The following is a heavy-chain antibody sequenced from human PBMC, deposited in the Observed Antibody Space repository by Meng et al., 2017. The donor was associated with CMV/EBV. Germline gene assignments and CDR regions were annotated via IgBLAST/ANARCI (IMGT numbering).Heavy chain of an antibody. J-gene: IGHJ4*02. CDR3: ANSGDFWSGYLFDY. CDR2: IRYDGSNK. D-gene: IGHD3-3*01. CDR1: GFTFSSYG. V-gene: IGHV3-30*02. Sequence: GESLKTSCAASGFTFSSYGMHWVRQAPGKGLEWVAFIRYDGSNKYYADSVKGRFTISRDNSKNTLYLQMNSLRAEDTAVYYCANSGDFWSGYLFDYWGQGTLVTVSS.